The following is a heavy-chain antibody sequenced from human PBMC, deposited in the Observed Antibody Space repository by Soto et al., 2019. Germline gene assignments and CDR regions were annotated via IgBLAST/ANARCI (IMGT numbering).Heavy chain of an antibody. CDR3: ATADCSGGSCYHSGNLFDY. D-gene: IGHD2-15*01. Sequence: GGSLRLSCAASGFTFSSYGMHWVRQAPGKGLEWMGGFDPEDGETIYAQKFQGRVTMTEDTSTDTAYMELSSLRSEDTAVYYCATADCSGGSCYHSGNLFDYWGQGTLVTVSS. CDR1: GFTFSSYG. CDR2: FDPEDGET. J-gene: IGHJ4*02. V-gene: IGHV1-24*01.